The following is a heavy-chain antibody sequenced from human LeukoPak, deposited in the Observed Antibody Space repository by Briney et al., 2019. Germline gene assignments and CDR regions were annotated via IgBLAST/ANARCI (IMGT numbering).Heavy chain of an antibody. CDR1: GYTFTSYG. V-gene: IGHV1-18*01. CDR3: ARDVGYCSSTSCLDAFDI. CDR2: ISAYNGNT. J-gene: IGHJ3*02. Sequence: GASVKVSCKASGYTFTSYGISWVRQAPGQGLEWMGWISAYNGNTNYAQKLQGRVTMTTDASTSTAYMELRSLRSDDTAVYYCARDVGYCSSTSCLDAFDIWGQGTMVTVSS. D-gene: IGHD2-2*01.